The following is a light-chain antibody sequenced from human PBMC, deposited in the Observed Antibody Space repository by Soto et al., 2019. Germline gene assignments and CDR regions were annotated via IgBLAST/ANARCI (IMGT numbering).Light chain of an antibody. Sequence: IQMTQSPSTLSASVGGTVAITCRASRSISSWLAWYQQKPGIAPKLLIYKASTLQSGVPSRFSGSGYGTEFTLTISRLQPDDSATYYCQQYDVYSTFGQGTKVDIK. V-gene: IGKV1-5*03. CDR1: RSISSW. J-gene: IGKJ1*01. CDR2: KAS. CDR3: QQYDVYST.